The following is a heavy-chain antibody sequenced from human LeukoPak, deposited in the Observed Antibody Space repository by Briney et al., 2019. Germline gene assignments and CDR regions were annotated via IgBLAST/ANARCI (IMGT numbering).Heavy chain of an antibody. Sequence: GGSLRLSCAASGFTFSSYGMHWVRQAPGKGLEWVAFILYDGSNKYYADSVKGRFTISRDNSKNTLYLQMNSLRAEDTAVYYCAKSGYLNEAKDWGQGTLVTVSS. CDR2: ILYDGSNK. CDR3: AKSGYLNEAKD. J-gene: IGHJ4*02. D-gene: IGHD3-3*01. CDR1: GFTFSSYG. V-gene: IGHV3-30*02.